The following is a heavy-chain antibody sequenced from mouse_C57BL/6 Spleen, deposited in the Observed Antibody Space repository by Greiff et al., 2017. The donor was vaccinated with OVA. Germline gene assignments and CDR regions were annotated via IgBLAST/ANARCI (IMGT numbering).Heavy chain of an antibody. J-gene: IGHJ3*01. CDR1: GYTFTDYE. D-gene: IGHD2-5*01. Sequence: QVQLQQSGAELVRPGASVTLSCKASGYTFTDYEMHWVKQTPVHGLEWIGAIDPETGGTAYNQKFKGKAILTADKSSSTAYMELRSLTSEDSAVYYGVPSCYSNYVKVWFAYWGQGTLVTVSA. CDR3: VPSCYSNYVKVWFAY. V-gene: IGHV1-15*01. CDR2: IDPETGGT.